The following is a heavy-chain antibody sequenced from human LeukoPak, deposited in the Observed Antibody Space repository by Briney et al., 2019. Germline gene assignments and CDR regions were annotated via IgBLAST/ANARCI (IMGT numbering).Heavy chain of an antibody. CDR1: GFTFSSYG. J-gene: IGHJ4*02. Sequence: GGSLRPSCAASGFTFSSYGMHWVRQAPGKGLEWVAFIRYDGSNKYCADSVKGRFTISRDNSKNTLYLQMNSLRAEDTAVYYCAKGSLWLHDYWGQGTLVTVSS. CDR2: IRYDGSNK. CDR3: AKGSLWLHDY. D-gene: IGHD5-18*01. V-gene: IGHV3-30*02.